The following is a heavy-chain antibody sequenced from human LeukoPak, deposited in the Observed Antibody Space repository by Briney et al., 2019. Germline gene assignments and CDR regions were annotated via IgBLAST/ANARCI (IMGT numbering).Heavy chain of an antibody. D-gene: IGHD2-15*01. J-gene: IGHJ4*02. CDR1: GFTFSSYA. CDR2: ISYDGSNK. CDR3: AREGVFVAKDY. Sequence: GGSLRLSCAASGFTFSSYAMHWVRQAPGKGLEWVAVISYDGSNKYYTDSVKGRFTISRDNSKNTLYLQMSSLRAEDTAVYYCAREGVFVAKDYWGQGTLVTVSS. V-gene: IGHV3-30-3*01.